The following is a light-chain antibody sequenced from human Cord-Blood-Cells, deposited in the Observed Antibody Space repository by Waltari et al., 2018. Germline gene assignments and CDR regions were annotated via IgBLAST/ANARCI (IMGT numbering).Light chain of an antibody. J-gene: IGKJ1*01. CDR1: QSVSSSY. CDR3: QQYGSSPRT. Sequence: EIVLTQSPGTLSLSQGERATLSCRASQSVSSSYLAWYQQKPGQAPRLLIYGASSRATGIPDMFSGSGSGTDFTLTISRLEPEDFAVYYCQQYGSSPRTFGQGTKVEIK. V-gene: IGKV3-20*01. CDR2: GAS.